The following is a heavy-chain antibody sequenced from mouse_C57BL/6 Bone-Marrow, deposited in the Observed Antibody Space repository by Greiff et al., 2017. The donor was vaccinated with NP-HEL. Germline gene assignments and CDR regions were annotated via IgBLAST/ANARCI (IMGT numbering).Heavy chain of an antibody. CDR3: ARDNWDWYFDV. CDR2: SRNKANDYTT. CDR1: GFTFSDFY. J-gene: IGHJ1*03. Sequence: EVMLVESGGGLVQSGRSLRLSCATSGFTFSDFYMEWVRQAPGKGLEWIAASRNKANDYTTEYSASVKGRFIVSRDTSQSILYLQMNALRAEDTAMYYCARDNWDWYFDVGGTGTTVTGSS. V-gene: IGHV7-1*01. D-gene: IGHD4-1*01.